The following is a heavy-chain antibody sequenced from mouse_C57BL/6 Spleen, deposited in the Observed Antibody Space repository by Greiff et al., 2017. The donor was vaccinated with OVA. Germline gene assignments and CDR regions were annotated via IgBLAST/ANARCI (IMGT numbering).Heavy chain of an antibody. CDR3: ARALYGSAMDY. V-gene: IGHV1-26*01. Sequence: EVQLQQSGPELVKPGASVKISCKASGYTFTDYYMNWVKQSHGRSLEWIGDINPNNGGTSYNQKFKGKATLTVDKSSSTAYMELRSLTSEDSAVYYCARALYGSAMDYWGQGTSVTVSS. CDR2: INPNNGGT. CDR1: GYTFTDYY. D-gene: IGHD1-1*01. J-gene: IGHJ4*01.